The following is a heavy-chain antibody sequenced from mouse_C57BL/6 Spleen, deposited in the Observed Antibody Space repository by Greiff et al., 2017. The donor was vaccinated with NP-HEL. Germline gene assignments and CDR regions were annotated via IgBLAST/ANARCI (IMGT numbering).Heavy chain of an antibody. CDR1: GFTFSDYG. CDR3: ARPSAGWYFDV. V-gene: IGHV5-17*01. Sequence: DVKLVESGGGLVKPGGSLKLSCAASGFTFSDYGMHWVRQAPEKGLEWVAYISRGSSTIYYADTVKGRFTISRDNAKNTLFLQMTSLRSEDTAMYYCARPSAGWYFDVWGTGTTVTVSS. CDR2: ISRGSSTI. J-gene: IGHJ1*03.